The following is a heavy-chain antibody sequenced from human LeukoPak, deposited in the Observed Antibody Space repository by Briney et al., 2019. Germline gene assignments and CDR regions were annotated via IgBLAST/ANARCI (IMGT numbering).Heavy chain of an antibody. CDR3: ASLSEDY. V-gene: IGHV3-7*03. CDR1: GFTFSSYW. D-gene: IGHD2/OR15-2a*01. Sequence: GGSLRLSCEASGFTFSSYWVHWVRQAPGKGLEWVANIKQDGSEKYYVDSVKGRFTISRDNAKNSLYLQMNSLRAEDTAVYYCASLSEDYWGQGTLVTVSS. CDR2: IKQDGSEK. J-gene: IGHJ4*02.